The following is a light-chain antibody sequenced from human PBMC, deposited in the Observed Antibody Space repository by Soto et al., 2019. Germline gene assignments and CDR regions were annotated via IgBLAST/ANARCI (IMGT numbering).Light chain of an antibody. CDR1: QSLNSW. V-gene: IGKV1-5*03. J-gene: IGKJ1*01. CDR3: QHYIGYSGM. CDR2: KAS. Sequence: DIQMTQSPSTLSASVGDRVTITCRASQSLNSWLAWYQHKPGKAPKLLIHKASILASGVPSRFSGSDCGAEFTLTISSLQPDDFATYYCQHYIGYSGMFGQGTKVDI.